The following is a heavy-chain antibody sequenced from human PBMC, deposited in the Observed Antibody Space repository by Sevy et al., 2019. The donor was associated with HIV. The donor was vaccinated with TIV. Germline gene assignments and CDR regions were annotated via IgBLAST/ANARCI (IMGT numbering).Heavy chain of an antibody. CDR1: GFTFSSYA. Sequence: GGSLRLSCAASGFTFSSYAMSWVRQAPGKGLEWVSAISGSGGSKYYADSVKGRFTISRDNSKNTLYLQMNSLRAEDLEVNYCANDQTFVHYSIPAAFDIWGQGTMVTVSS. V-gene: IGHV3-23*01. CDR2: ISGSGGSK. J-gene: IGHJ3*02. CDR3: ANDQTFVHYSIPAAFDI. D-gene: IGHD4-4*01.